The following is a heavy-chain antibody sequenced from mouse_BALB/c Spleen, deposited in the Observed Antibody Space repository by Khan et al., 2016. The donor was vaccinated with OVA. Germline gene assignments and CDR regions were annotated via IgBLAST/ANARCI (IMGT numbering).Heavy chain of an antibody. CDR3: TRRGLDGIFPY. J-gene: IGHJ3*01. D-gene: IGHD2-1*01. CDR2: INPSTDYT. CDR1: GYTFTTYW. Sequence: QVQLQQSGTELAKPGASVKMSCKASGYTFTTYWMHWIKQRPGQGLEWIGYINPSTDYTEYNEKFKDKATLTEDESSSQAFMQLSSLTYEDSAVYYCTRRGLDGIFPYWGPGTLVTVSA. V-gene: IGHV1-7*01.